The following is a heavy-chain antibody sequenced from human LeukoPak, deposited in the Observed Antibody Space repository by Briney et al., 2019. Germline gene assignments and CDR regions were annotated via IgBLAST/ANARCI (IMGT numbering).Heavy chain of an antibody. CDR1: GASISTFH. J-gene: IGHJ4*02. Sequence: SETLSFTCSVSGASISTFHWTWFRQPAGRGLEWIGLIYSSGSTLLNPSLKNRVAMSVDLTKNQLSLKLTSVTAADTAMYFCARKDGDYWGRGTLVTASS. V-gene: IGHV4-4*07. CDR2: IYSSGST. CDR3: ARKDGDY.